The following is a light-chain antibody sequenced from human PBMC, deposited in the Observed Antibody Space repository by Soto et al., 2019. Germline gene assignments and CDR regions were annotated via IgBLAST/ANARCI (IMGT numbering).Light chain of an antibody. CDR1: SSDVGGYNY. Sequence: QSALTQPASVSGSPGQSITISCTGTSSDVGGYNYVSWYQQHPGKAPKLMIYDVSNRPSGVSNHFSGSKSGNTASLTISGLPAEDEADYYCSSYTSSSTLLYVFGTGTKLTVL. CDR2: DVS. V-gene: IGLV2-14*01. J-gene: IGLJ1*01. CDR3: SSYTSSSTLLYV.